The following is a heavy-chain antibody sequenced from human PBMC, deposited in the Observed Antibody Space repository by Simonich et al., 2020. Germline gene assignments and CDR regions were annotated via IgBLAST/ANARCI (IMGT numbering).Heavy chain of an antibody. J-gene: IGHJ6*02. D-gene: IGHD3-10*01. CDR1: GYTFTGYY. CDR2: INPDSGGT. CDR3: ARVPGIYYYYGMDV. V-gene: IGHV1-2*06. Sequence: GAEVKKPGASVKVSCKASGYTFTGYYMHWVRQAPGQGLEWMGRINPDSGGTNYAQKFQGRVTMTRDTSFSTAYMELSRLRADDTAVYYCARVPGIYYYYGMDVWGQGTTVTVSS.